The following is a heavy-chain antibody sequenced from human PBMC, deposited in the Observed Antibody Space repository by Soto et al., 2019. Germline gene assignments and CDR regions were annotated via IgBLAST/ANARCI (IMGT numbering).Heavy chain of an antibody. D-gene: IGHD3-3*01. V-gene: IGHV1-69*12. Sequence: QVQLVQSGAAVKKPGSSVKVSCKASGGTFSSYAISWVRQAPGQGLEWMGGIIPIFGTANYAQKFQGRVTITADESTSTAYMELSSLRSEDTAVYYCARPTIFGVVPYYYYYGMDVWGQGTTVTVSS. CDR2: IIPIFGTA. CDR3: ARPTIFGVVPYYYYYGMDV. J-gene: IGHJ6*02. CDR1: GGTFSSYA.